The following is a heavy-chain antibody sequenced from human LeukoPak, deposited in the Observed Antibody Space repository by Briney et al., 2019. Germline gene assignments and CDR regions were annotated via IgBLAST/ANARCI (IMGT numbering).Heavy chain of an antibody. D-gene: IGHD2-2*01. V-gene: IGHV4-39*07. Sequence: SETLSLTCTVSGGSISSSSYYWGWIRQPPGKGLEWIGSIYYSGSTYYNPSLKSRVTISVDTSKNQFSLKLSSVTAADTAVYYCARVRYQLLNDYWGQGTLVTVSS. J-gene: IGHJ4*02. CDR2: IYYSGST. CDR1: GGSISSSSYY. CDR3: ARVRYQLLNDY.